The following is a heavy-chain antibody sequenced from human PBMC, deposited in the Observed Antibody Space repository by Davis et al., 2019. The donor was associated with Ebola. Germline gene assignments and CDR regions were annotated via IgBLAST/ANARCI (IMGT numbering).Heavy chain of an antibody. D-gene: IGHD3-10*01. Sequence: GEALKISCAASGFPFSNYWMNWGRQAPGKGLEWVANIKQDGSARYYVDFLKGRFTISSDNVKHSPSLQIDSLRAEDTAVYYCAGGLGFIIRIWGQGTMVTVSS. CDR3: AGGLGFIIRI. CDR2: IKQDGSAR. V-gene: IGHV3-7*03. CDR1: GFPFSNYW. J-gene: IGHJ3*02.